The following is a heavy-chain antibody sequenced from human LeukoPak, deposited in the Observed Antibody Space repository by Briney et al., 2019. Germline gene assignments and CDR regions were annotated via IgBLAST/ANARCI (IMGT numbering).Heavy chain of an antibody. CDR1: GYSFTSYW. CDR2: IYPGDSDT. J-gene: IGHJ5*02. D-gene: IGHD1-26*01. CDR3: ARQELTEYNWFAP. Sequence: GESLQISCKGSGYSFTSYWIGWGRQMPGKGLEWMGIIYPGDSDTRYSPSFQGQVTISADKSISPAYLQWSSLKASDTAMYYGARQELTEYNWFAPWGQGTLVTVSS. V-gene: IGHV5-51*01.